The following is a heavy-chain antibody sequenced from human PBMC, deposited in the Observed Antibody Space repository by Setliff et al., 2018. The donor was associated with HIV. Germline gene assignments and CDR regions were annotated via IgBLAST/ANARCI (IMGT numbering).Heavy chain of an antibody. Sequence: ASETLSLTCTVSGGSISSYYWSWIRQPPGKGLEWIGYIYYSGSTNYNPSLKSRVTISVDTSKNQFSLKLSSVTAADTAVYYCARGWFGGYYFDYWGQGTLVTVSS. V-gene: IGHV4-59*12. CDR1: GGSISSYY. CDR2: IYYSGST. J-gene: IGHJ4*02. D-gene: IGHD3-10*01. CDR3: ARGWFGGYYFDY.